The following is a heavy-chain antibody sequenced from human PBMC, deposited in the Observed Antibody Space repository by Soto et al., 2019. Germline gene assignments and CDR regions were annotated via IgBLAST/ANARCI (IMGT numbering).Heavy chain of an antibody. CDR3: ARTLWFGEGWWFDP. V-gene: IGHV4-59*01. D-gene: IGHD3-10*01. Sequence: PSETLSLTCTVSGGSISPFYWSWVRQPPGKGLEWIGYLYYSGNTNYNPSLKSRVTISVDTSKNQFSLKLNSVTAADTAVYYCARTLWFGEGWWFDPWGQGTLVTVSS. CDR1: GGSISPFY. CDR2: LYYSGNT. J-gene: IGHJ5*02.